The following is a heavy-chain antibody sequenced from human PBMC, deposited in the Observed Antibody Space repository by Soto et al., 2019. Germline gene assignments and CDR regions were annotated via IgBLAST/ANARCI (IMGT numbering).Heavy chain of an antibody. V-gene: IGHV3-30*18. D-gene: IGHD6-19*01. Sequence: GGSLRLSCVGSGFNFGDYAMHWVRHTPGKGLEWVAVIGNDGVDRFYGDSVKGRFTISRDNSRSTIYLQMNSLRPEDTAIYYCAKETIAVAGPNYFDFWGQGTQVTVSS. J-gene: IGHJ4*02. CDR2: IGNDGVDR. CDR3: AKETIAVAGPNYFDF. CDR1: GFNFGDYA.